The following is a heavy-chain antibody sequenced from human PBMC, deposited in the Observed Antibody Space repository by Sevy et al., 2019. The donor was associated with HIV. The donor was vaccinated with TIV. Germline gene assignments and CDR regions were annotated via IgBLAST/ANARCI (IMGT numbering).Heavy chain of an antibody. D-gene: IGHD1-26*01. J-gene: IGHJ3*02. CDR1: GFTFSKYG. CDR2: ISYDGGNK. CDR3: AKPGKFSGSYLDAFDI. Sequence: GGSLRLSCAASGFTFSKYGMHWVRQAPGKGLEWVAVISYDGGNKYYADSVKGRFTISKDNFKNTLYRQMNSLRAEDTAIYYCAKPGKFSGSYLDAFDIWGQGTMVTVSS. V-gene: IGHV3-30*18.